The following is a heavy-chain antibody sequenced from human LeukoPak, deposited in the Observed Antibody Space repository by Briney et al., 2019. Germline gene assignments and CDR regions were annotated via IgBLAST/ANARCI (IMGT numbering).Heavy chain of an antibody. CDR2: MHTTGKT. Sequence: SQTLSLTCAVSGDSLSSGSYFWSWIRQPAGKGLEWIGRMHTTGKTDYNPSLESRVTISVDTSKNHFSLKVKSVTAADTAVYYCAREIIIVPSAVRGGLLDPWGQGTLVTVSS. V-gene: IGHV4-61*02. CDR3: AREIIIVPSAVRGGLLDP. J-gene: IGHJ5*02. D-gene: IGHD3-10*02. CDR1: GDSLSSGSYF.